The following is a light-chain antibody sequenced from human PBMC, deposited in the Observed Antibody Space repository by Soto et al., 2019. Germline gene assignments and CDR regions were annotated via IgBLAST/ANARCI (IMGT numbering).Light chain of an antibody. Sequence: DIQMTQSPSTLSASVGDRVTITCRASQSISSWLAWYQQKPGKAPNLLIYKASSLASGVPSRFSGSGSGTAFNLTVSSLQPDDFEDYYGQQYDSYPLTFGGETKVEGK. CDR3: QQYDSYPLT. CDR2: KAS. CDR1: QSISSW. V-gene: IGKV1-5*03. J-gene: IGKJ4*01.